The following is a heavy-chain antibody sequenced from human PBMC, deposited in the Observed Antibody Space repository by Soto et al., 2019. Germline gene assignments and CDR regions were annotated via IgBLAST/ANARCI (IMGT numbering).Heavy chain of an antibody. Sequence: QITLKESGPTVVNPTQTLTLTCNFSGFSLSTSGVGVGWIRQPPGKALERLALIFWDDDKRFSPSLKSRLTITKDTAENQVVLTMTNVDPVDTATYYCTHGNRYFQHWGQGTLVTVSS. CDR2: IFWDDDK. CDR1: GFSLSTSGVG. CDR3: THGNRYFQH. J-gene: IGHJ1*01. V-gene: IGHV2-5*02.